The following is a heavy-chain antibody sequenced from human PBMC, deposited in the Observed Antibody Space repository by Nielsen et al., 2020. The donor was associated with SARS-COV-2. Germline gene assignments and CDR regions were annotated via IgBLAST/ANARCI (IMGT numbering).Heavy chain of an antibody. J-gene: IGHJ4*02. V-gene: IGHV4-30-4*01. D-gene: IGHD6-13*01. CDR2: IYYSGST. CDR3: ARSGSSSWYSYYFDY. CDR1: GGSISSGDYY. Sequence: LRLSCTVSGGSISSGDYYWSWIRQPPGKGLEWIGYIYYSGSTYYNPSLKSRVTISVDTSKNQFSLKLSSVTAADTAVYYCARSGSSSWYSYYFDYWGQGTLVTVSS.